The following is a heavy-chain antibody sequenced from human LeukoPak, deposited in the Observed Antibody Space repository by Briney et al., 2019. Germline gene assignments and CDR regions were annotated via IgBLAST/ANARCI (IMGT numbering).Heavy chain of an antibody. CDR2: IGTTGDYK. CDR3: TRASVESAWYIWRY. Sequence: GGSLRLSCAASGFTFRDYPMTWVRQAPGKGLEWVSSIGTTGDYKHYADSFNGRFTVSRDNAKNSLYLQMDSLRPEDTAIYYCTRASVESAWYIWRYWGQGTSVTVSS. J-gene: IGHJ4*02. V-gene: IGHV3-21*01. CDR1: GFTFRDYP. D-gene: IGHD6-19*01.